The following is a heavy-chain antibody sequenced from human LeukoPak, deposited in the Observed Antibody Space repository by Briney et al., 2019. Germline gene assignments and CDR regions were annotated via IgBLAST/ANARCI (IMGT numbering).Heavy chain of an antibody. CDR2: IYHSGST. CDR3: ASTNSSGYSTFDY. CDR1: GGSISSSNW. V-gene: IGHV4-4*02. J-gene: IGHJ4*02. D-gene: IGHD3-22*01. Sequence: SGTLSLTCAVSGGSISSSNWWSWVRQPPGKGLEWIGEIYHSGSTNYNPSLKSRVTISVDKSKNQFSLKLSSVTAADTAVYYCASTNSSGYSTFDYWGQGTLVTVSS.